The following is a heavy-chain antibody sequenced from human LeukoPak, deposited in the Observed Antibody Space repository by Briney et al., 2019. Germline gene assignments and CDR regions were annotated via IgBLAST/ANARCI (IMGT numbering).Heavy chain of an antibody. CDR3: AKDIPGDY. CDR1: GFSVSTDY. CDR2: ISWDGGST. Sequence: GESLKISCAASGFSVSTDYVHWVRQAPGKGLEWVSLISWDGGSTYYADSVKGRFTISRDNSKNSLYLQMNSLRAEDTALYYCAKDIPGDYWGQGTLVTVSS. V-gene: IGHV3-43D*03. J-gene: IGHJ4*02. D-gene: IGHD3-10*01.